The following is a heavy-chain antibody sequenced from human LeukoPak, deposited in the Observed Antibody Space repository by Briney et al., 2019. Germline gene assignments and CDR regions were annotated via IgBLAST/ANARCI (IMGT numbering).Heavy chain of an antibody. CDR1: GFTFSSYG. J-gene: IGHJ6*03. V-gene: IGHV3-7*01. Sequence: QPGGSLRLSCAASGFTFSSYGMSWVRQAPGKGLEWVANIKQDGSEKYYVDSVKGRFTISRDNAKNSLYLQMNSLRAEDTAVYYCAREIGYYYYYMDVWGKGTTITVSS. CDR2: IKQDGSEK. D-gene: IGHD2-21*01. CDR3: AREIGYYYYYMDV.